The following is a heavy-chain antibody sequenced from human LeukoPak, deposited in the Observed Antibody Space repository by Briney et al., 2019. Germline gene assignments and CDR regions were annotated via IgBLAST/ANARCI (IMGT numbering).Heavy chain of an antibody. Sequence: GASVKVSCKASGYTFTGYYMHWVRQAPGQGLEWMGWINPNSGGTNYAQKFQGRVTMTRDTSISTAYMELSRLRSDDTAVYYCARVKGYCSSTSCYTWGDEGFDYWGQGTLVTVSS. CDR2: INPNSGGT. CDR1: GYTFTGYY. J-gene: IGHJ4*02. V-gene: IGHV1-2*02. CDR3: ARVKGYCSSTSCYTWGDEGFDY. D-gene: IGHD2-2*02.